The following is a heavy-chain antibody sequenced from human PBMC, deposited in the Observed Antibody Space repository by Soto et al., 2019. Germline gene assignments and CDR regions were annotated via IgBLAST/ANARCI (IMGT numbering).Heavy chain of an antibody. CDR2: ISAYNGNT. CDR1: GYTFTSYG. D-gene: IGHD5-12*01. Sequence: ASVKVSCKASGYTFTSYGISWVRQAPGQGLEWMGWISAYNGNTNYAQKLQGRVTMTTDTSTSTAYMDLRSLRSDDTAVYYCASGRDGYNSISYGMDVWGQGTTVTVSS. CDR3: ASGRDGYNSISYGMDV. V-gene: IGHV1-18*01. J-gene: IGHJ6*02.